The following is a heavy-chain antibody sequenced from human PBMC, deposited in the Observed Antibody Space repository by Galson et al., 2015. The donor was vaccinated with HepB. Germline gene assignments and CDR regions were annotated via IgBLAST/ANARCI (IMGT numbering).Heavy chain of an antibody. CDR3: AGASPGRLDWFNTNFDY. CDR1: GDSVSSNSAA. Sequence: AISGDSVSSNSAAWNWIRQSPSRGLEWLGRTYYRSKWYNDYAVSVKSRITINPDTSKNQFSLQLNSVTPEDTAVYYCAGASPGRLDWFNTNFDYWGQGTLVTVSS. J-gene: IGHJ4*02. V-gene: IGHV6-1*01. D-gene: IGHD3-9*01. CDR2: TYYRSKWYN.